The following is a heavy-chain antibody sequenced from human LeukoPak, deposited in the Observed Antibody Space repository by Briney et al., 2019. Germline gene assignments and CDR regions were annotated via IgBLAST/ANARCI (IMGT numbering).Heavy chain of an antibody. V-gene: IGHV1-18*01. J-gene: IGHJ4*02. CDR2: ISAYNGNT. CDR3: ARGEYYYGSGSYSPFDY. Sequence: ASVKVSCKASGYTFTSYGIIWVRQAPGQGLEWMGWISAYNGNTNYAQKLQGRVTMTTDTSTSTAYMELRSLRSDDTAVYYCARGEYYYGSGSYSPFDYWGQGTLVTVSS. D-gene: IGHD3-10*01. CDR1: GYTFTSYG.